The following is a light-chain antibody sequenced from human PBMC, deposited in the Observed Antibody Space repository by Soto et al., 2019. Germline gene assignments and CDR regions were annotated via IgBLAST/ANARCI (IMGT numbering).Light chain of an antibody. J-gene: IGKJ2*01. Sequence: EIVLTQSPGTLSLSPGERATLSCRASQSVSSSYLAWYQQKPGQAPRLLIYGASSRATGIPDRFSGSGSGTDFTLTISRLEPEDFAVYHGQQYGRSPYTFGQGTKLEIK. CDR2: GAS. CDR1: QSVSSSY. V-gene: IGKV3-20*01. CDR3: QQYGRSPYT.